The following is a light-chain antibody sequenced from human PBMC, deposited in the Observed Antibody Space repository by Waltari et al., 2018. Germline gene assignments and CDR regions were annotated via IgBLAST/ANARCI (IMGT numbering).Light chain of an antibody. J-gene: IGLJ3*02. Sequence: SFELTQPPSVSVSPGQTARITCSGDALPKKYAYWYQQESGQAPVLVIYGDSKRPSGIPERFSGSKAGTMATLTISGAQVEDEADYYCYSTDSSGDHRVFGGGTKLTVL. V-gene: IGLV3-10*01. CDR3: YSTDSSGDHRV. CDR1: ALPKKY. CDR2: GDS.